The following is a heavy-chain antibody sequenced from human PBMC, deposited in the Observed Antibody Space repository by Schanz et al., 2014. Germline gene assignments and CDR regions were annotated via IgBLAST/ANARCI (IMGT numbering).Heavy chain of an antibody. V-gene: IGHV3-23*01. CDR3: ARGVRIDY. J-gene: IGHJ4*02. Sequence: EVQLLESGGGLVQPGGSLRISCAASGFTFSGYAMSWVRQAPGKGLEWVSGLTEGGGGTYYTDAVKGRFTISRDNAKNSLYLQMNSLTAEDTAVYYCARGVRIDYWGQGTLVTVSS. CDR2: LTEGGGGT. CDR1: GFTFSGYA. D-gene: IGHD3-3*01.